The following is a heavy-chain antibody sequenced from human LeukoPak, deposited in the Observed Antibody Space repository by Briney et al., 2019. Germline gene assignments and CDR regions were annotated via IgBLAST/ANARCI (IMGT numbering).Heavy chain of an antibody. CDR1: GFTFSSYG. Sequence: GGSLRLSCAASGFTFSSYGMHWVRQAPGKGLEWVAVISYDGSNKYYADSVKGRFTISRDNSKNTLYLQMNSLRAEDTAVYYCAKDQIDYGDYAGCDAFDIWGQGTMVTVSS. J-gene: IGHJ3*02. CDR3: AKDQIDYGDYAGCDAFDI. D-gene: IGHD4-17*01. CDR2: ISYDGSNK. V-gene: IGHV3-30*18.